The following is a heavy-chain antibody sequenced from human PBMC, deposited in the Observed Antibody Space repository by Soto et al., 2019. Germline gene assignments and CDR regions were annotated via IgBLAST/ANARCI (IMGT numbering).Heavy chain of an antibody. J-gene: IGHJ5*02. Sequence: GGSLRLSCAASGFNFDDYAMHWVRQIPGKGLEWVSGISWESGSIGYADSVKGRFSISRDNAKNSLYLQMNSLRTEDTAVYYCTTDASAYYDRGNYYPWGQGTLVTVSS. CDR1: GFNFDDYA. CDR3: TTDASAYYDRGNYYP. D-gene: IGHD3-22*01. CDR2: ISWESGSI. V-gene: IGHV3-9*01.